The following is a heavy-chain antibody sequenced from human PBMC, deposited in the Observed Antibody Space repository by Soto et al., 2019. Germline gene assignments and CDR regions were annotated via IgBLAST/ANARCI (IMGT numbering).Heavy chain of an antibody. CDR3: ARDQLEGNWFDP. CDR1: GGNIIIPGCP. CDR2: IYHSGST. V-gene: IGHV4-30-2*01. D-gene: IGHD1-1*01. Sequence: TWAVSGGNIIIPGCPWNWNQQPPGKGLEWIGYIYHSGSTLYNPSLKSRVTISVDKSKNQFSLKLTSVTAAATAVYYCARDQLEGNWFDPWGQGTLVTVSS. J-gene: IGHJ5*02.